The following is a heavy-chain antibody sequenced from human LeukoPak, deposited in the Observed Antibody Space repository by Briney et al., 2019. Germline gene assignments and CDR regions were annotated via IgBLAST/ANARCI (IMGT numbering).Heavy chain of an antibody. V-gene: IGHV1-18*01. CDR2: ISAYNGNT. D-gene: IGHD3-22*01. J-gene: IGHJ3*02. Sequence: ASVKVSCKASGYTFTSYGISWVRQAPGQGLEWMGWISAYNGNTNYAQKLQGRVTMTTDTSTSTAYMELRSLRSDDTAVYYCARDRAPGVYYYDSSLYAFDIWGQGTMVTVSS. CDR1: GYTFTSYG. CDR3: ARDRAPGVYYYDSSLYAFDI.